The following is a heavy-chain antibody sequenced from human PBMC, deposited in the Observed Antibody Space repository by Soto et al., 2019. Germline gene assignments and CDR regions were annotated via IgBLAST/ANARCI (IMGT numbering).Heavy chain of an antibody. J-gene: IGHJ5*02. CDR2: IGNGGTGI. Sequence: QVQLVESGGGLVKPGGSLRLSCEASGFTFGDYYMTWIRQAPGKGLEWVSFIGNGGTGIYYADSVKGRFTIFRDNAKNSLYLQMNSLRAEDTAMYYCARDLRAVGMASRFDPWGQGTLVTVSS. CDR3: ARDLRAVGMASRFDP. D-gene: IGHD6-13*01. CDR1: GFTFGDYY. V-gene: IGHV3-11*01.